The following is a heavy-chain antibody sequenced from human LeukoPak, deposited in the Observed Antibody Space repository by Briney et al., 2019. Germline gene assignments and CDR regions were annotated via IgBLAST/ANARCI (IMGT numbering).Heavy chain of an antibody. J-gene: IGHJ6*03. CDR2: IIPIFGTA. D-gene: IGHD2-15*01. Sequence: SVKVSCKASGGTFSSYGVSWVRQAPGQGLEWMGGIIPIFGTANYAQKFQGRVTITPDKSTSTAYMELRSLRSEDTAVYYCARSPLLRNYYYYYMDVWGKGTTVTVSS. CDR3: ARSPLLRNYYYYYMDV. CDR1: GGTFSSYG. V-gene: IGHV1-69*06.